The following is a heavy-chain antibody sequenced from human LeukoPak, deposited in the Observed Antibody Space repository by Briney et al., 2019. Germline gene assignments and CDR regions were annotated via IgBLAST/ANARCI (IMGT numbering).Heavy chain of an antibody. V-gene: IGHV3-23*01. Sequence: PGGSLRLSCAACGFTFSSYAMHWVRQAPGKGLEWVSGISGSGGSTHYADSVKGRFTISRDNSKNTLNLQMNSLRVEDTAVYYCAREGGSYAPGIWGQWTMVTLSS. D-gene: IGHD1-26*01. CDR2: ISGSGGST. CDR3: AREGGSYAPGI. CDR1: GFTFSSYA. J-gene: IGHJ3*02.